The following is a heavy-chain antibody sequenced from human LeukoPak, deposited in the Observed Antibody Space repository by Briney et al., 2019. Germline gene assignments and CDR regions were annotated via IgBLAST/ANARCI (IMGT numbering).Heavy chain of an antibody. Sequence: SETLSLTCTVSGGFISTYYWSWIRQPPGKGLEWIGSIYSSGSTNYNPSLKSRVTISVDTSKNQFSLRLSSVTAADTAVYYCARDHRGYSYGLFDFWGQGTLVTVSS. V-gene: IGHV4-59*01. CDR3: ARDHRGYSYGLFDF. CDR2: IYSSGST. CDR1: GGFISTYY. D-gene: IGHD5-18*01. J-gene: IGHJ4*02.